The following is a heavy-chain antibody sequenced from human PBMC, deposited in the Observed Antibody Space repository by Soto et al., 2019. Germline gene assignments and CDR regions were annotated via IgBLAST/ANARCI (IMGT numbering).Heavy chain of an antibody. Sequence: EVQVLESGGDLVQPGGSLRLSCAASGFTFRNYAMRWVRRAPGKGLEWVSTIHGGVDYTHYTDSVKGRFTISRDNSRNTLFLQMNSLRAEDTAGYYCAKNRGSGSYTNWNFDVWGRGTLVTVSS. J-gene: IGHJ2*01. V-gene: IGHV3-23*01. CDR1: GFTFRNYA. CDR3: AKNRGSGSYTNWNFDV. CDR2: IHGGVDYT. D-gene: IGHD1-26*01.